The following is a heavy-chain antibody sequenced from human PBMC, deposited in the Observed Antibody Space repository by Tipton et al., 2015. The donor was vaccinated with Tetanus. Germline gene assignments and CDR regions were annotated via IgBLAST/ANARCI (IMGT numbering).Heavy chain of an antibody. CDR3: ARGRGGWGAPGSWPGAYFDY. V-gene: IGHV4-34*01. CDR1: GGSFSGYY. D-gene: IGHD6-19*01. CDR2: INHSGST. J-gene: IGHJ4*02. Sequence: TLSLTCAVYGGSFSGYYWSWIRQPPGKGLEWIGEINHSGSTNYNPSLKSRVTISADTSKNQFSLKLSSVTAADTAVYYCARGRGGWGAPGSWPGAYFDYWGQGTLVTVSS.